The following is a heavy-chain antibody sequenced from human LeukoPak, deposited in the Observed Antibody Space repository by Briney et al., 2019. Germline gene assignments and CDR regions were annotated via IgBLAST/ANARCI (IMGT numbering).Heavy chain of an antibody. CDR2: ISGSGGST. CDR3: AKDQRSSPGDY. J-gene: IGHJ4*02. D-gene: IGHD6-13*01. Sequence: GGSLRLSCAASGFTFSTYGMSWVRQAPGKGLEWVSAISGSGGSTYYADSVKGRFTISRDNSRNTVSLQMNSLRAEDTAVYYCAKDQRSSPGDYWGQGTLVTVSS. V-gene: IGHV3-23*01. CDR1: GFTFSTYG.